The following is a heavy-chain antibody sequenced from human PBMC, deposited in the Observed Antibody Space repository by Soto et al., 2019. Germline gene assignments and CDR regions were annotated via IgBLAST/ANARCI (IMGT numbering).Heavy chain of an antibody. CDR3: ATEMHPRTVVDSSSPQADY. V-gene: IGHV3-30*03. D-gene: IGHD6-6*01. CDR1: GFTFSDYG. J-gene: IGHJ4*02. Sequence: QVQLVESGGGVAQPGRSLRLSCAVSGFTFSDYGMHWVRQPPGKALEWVAVVSYDGSYKYYADSVKGRFTVSRDLSGNTLYLEMNSVRLEGMAVCFCATEMHPRTVVDSSSPQADYWGRGALLAVSS. CDR2: VSYDGSYK.